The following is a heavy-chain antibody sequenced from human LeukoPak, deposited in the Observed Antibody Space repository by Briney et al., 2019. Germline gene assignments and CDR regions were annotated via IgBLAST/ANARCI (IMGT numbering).Heavy chain of an antibody. Sequence: ASVKVSCKASGYTFTSYGISWVRQAPGQGLEWMGWISAYNGNTNYAQKLQGRVTMTTDTSTSTAYMELKSLRSDDTAVYYCAGRGSREMATIIDYWGQGTLVTVSS. D-gene: IGHD5-12*01. CDR1: GYTFTSYG. CDR2: ISAYNGNT. V-gene: IGHV1-18*01. J-gene: IGHJ4*02. CDR3: AGRGSREMATIIDY.